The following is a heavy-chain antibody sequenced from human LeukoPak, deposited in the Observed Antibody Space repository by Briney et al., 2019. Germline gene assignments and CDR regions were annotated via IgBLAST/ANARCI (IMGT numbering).Heavy chain of an antibody. CDR1: GYTFTSYG. J-gene: IGHJ6*03. Sequence: ASVKVSCKASGYTFTSYGISWVRQAPGQGLEWMGWISAYNGNTNYAQKLQGRVTMTTDTSTSTAYMELRSLRSDDTAVYYCARSPFTISGVANRVGYMDVWGKGTTVTVSS. V-gene: IGHV1-18*01. CDR2: ISAYNGNT. CDR3: ARSPFTISGVANRVGYMDV. D-gene: IGHD3-3*01.